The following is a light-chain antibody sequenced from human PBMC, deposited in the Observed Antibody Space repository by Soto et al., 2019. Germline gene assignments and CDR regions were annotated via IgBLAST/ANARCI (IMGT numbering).Light chain of an antibody. CDR3: QHYNNYPVT. CDR2: TAS. J-gene: IGKJ2*01. CDR1: QSIGIW. V-gene: IGKV1-5*03. Sequence: DIQMTQSPSTLSASVGDRVTITCRASQSIGIWLAWYQQKTGKAPKLLLYTASTLGSGVPSRFSGSGSGTEFTLTISSLQPDEFATYYCQHYNNYPVTFGQGTKLEIK.